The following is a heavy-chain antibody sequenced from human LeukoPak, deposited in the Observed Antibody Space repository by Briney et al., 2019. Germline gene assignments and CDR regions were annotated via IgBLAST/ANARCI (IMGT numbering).Heavy chain of an antibody. CDR1: GGTFSSYA. D-gene: IGHD4-23*01. J-gene: IGHJ6*03. CDR3: ASVVTPFYYYYMAV. V-gene: IGHV1-69*06. Sequence: GASVKVSCKASGGTFSSYASSWVRQAPGQGLEWMGGIIPIFGTANYAQKFQGRVTITADKSTSTAYMELSSLRSEDTAVYYCASVVTPFYYYYMAVWGKGTTVTVSS. CDR2: IIPIFGTA.